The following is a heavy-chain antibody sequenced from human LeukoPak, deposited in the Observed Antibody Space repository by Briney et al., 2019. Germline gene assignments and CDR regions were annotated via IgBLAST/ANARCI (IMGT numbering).Heavy chain of an antibody. CDR3: ARGGYCSSTSCYGYYYYGMDV. Sequence: GSLGLSCAASGFTFSSYSMNWVRQAPGKGLEWVSYISSSSSTIYYADSVKGRFTISRDNAKNSLYLQMNSLRDEDTAVYYCARGGYCSSTSCYGYYYYGMDVWGQGTTVTVSS. D-gene: IGHD2-2*01. CDR2: ISSSSSTI. CDR1: GFTFSSYS. V-gene: IGHV3-48*02. J-gene: IGHJ6*02.